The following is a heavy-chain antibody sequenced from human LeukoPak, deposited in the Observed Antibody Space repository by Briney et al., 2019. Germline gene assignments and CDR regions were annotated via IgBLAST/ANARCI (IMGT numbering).Heavy chain of an antibody. CDR1: GFTFRGYW. CDR2: IKQDGSEK. CDR3: ARDGQPFDS. J-gene: IGHJ4*02. V-gene: IGHV3-7*03. Sequence: PGESLRLSCATSGFTFRGYWMSWVRQAPGKGLEWVANIKQDGSEKYYVDSVKGRFAIPRDNAKKSLFLQMNSLRVEDTAVYYCARDGQPFDSWGQGTLVTVSS.